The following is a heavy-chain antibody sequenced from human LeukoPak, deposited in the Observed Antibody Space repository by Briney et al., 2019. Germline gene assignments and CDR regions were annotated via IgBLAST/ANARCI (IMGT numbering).Heavy chain of an antibody. Sequence: GGSLRLSCAASGFTFSSYEMNWVRQAPGKGLEWVSYISSSGSTIYYADSVKGRFTISRDNAKNSLYLQMNSLRAEDTAVYYCASEGTAMVAVDYWGQGTLVTVSS. CDR1: GFTFSSYE. V-gene: IGHV3-48*03. CDR2: ISSSGSTI. J-gene: IGHJ4*02. D-gene: IGHD5-18*01. CDR3: ASEGTAMVAVDY.